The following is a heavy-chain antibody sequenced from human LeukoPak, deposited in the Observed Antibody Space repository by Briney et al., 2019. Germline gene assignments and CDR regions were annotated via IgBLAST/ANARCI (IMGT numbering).Heavy chain of an antibody. V-gene: IGHV3-74*01. D-gene: IGHD3-16*02. Sequence: GGSLRLSCAASGFTFSSYWMHWVRPVSGKGVVWVSRINSDESSTSYADSVKGRFTISRDNAKKTLYLQMNSLRAEDTAVYYCARDLYLGFDPWGQGTLVTVSS. CDR2: INSDESST. CDR3: ARDLYLGFDP. J-gene: IGHJ5*02. CDR1: GFTFSSYW.